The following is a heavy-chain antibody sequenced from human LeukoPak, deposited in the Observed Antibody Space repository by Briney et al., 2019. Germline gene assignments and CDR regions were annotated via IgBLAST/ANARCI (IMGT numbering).Heavy chain of an antibody. V-gene: IGHV4-38-2*01. CDR1: GYSISSGYY. CDR2: IYHSGST. J-gene: IGHJ5*02. D-gene: IGHD6-19*01. Sequence: SETLSLTCAVSGYSISSGYYWGWFRQPPGKGLEWIGSIYHSGSTSYTPSLKSRVTISVDTSKNQFSLKLSSVTAADTAVYYCARSNGSGWPNWFDPWGQGTLVTVSS. CDR3: ARSNGSGWPNWFDP.